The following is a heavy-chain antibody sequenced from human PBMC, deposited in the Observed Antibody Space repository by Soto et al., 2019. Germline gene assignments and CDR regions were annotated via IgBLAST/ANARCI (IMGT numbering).Heavy chain of an antibody. CDR2: IYYSGST. J-gene: IGHJ4*02. Sequence: SETLSLTCTVSGGSINSYYWSWIRQPPGKGLEWIGYIYYSGSTKYNPSLKSRVTISVDTSKNQFSLKLSSVTAADTAVYYCAGSSGSYYKDVDYWGQGTLVTVSS. CDR1: GGSINSYY. V-gene: IGHV4-59*01. D-gene: IGHD3-10*01. CDR3: AGSSGSYYKDVDY.